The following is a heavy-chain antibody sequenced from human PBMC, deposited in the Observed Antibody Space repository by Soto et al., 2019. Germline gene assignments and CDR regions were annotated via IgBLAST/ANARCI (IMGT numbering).Heavy chain of an antibody. J-gene: IGHJ5*02. Sequence: SGKVSCKASGFTFTSSAMEWVRQARGQRLEWIGCIVVGSGNTNYAQKFQERVTITRDMSTSPAYMELSSLRSEDTAVYYFAADKATAPYLPGHNWSAPWGEGTLVTVSS. CDR2: IVVGSGNT. V-gene: IGHV1-58*02. D-gene: IGHD3-16*01. CDR1: GFTFTSSA. CDR3: AADKATAPYLPGHNWSAP.